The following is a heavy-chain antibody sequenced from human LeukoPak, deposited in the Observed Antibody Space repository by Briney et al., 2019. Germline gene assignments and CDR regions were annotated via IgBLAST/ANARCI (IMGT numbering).Heavy chain of an antibody. Sequence: SETLSLTCTVSGGSISSSSYYWGWIRQPPGKGLEWIGSIYYSGSTNYNPSLKSRVTISVDTSKNQFSLKLSSVTAADTAVYYCARVLLNYGDYWFDYWGQGTLVTVSS. J-gene: IGHJ4*02. CDR3: ARVLLNYGDYWFDY. V-gene: IGHV4-39*07. CDR2: IYYSGST. CDR1: GGSISSSSYY. D-gene: IGHD4-17*01.